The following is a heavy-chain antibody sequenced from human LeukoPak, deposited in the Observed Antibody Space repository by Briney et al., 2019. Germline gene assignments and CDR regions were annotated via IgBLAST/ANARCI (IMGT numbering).Heavy chain of an antibody. D-gene: IGHD3-22*01. CDR3: AREITMIVVVTQSAFDI. J-gene: IGHJ3*02. CDR1: GGSISSYY. Sequence: KPSETLSLTCTVSGGSISSYYWSWIRQPAGKGLEWIGRIYTSGSTNYNPSLKSRVTMSVDTSKNQFSLKLSSVTAADTAVYYCAREITMIVVVTQSAFDIWGQETMVTVSS. V-gene: IGHV4-4*07. CDR2: IYTSGST.